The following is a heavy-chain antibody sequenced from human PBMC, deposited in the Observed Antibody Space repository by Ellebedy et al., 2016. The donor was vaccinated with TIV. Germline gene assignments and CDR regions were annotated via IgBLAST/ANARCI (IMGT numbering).Heavy chain of an antibody. J-gene: IGHJ5*02. CDR2: IYQDGSTQ. V-gene: IGHV3-7*01. Sequence: PGGSLRLSCVASGFSFRSYWMSWVRQAPGKGLEWVANIYQDGSTQYYVDSVKGRFTISRDNAKHSLFLQMNSLRVEDTAVYYCARRGSYGDYAVQVNSWFDRWGRGTLVSVSS. CDR3: ARRGSYGDYAVQVNSWFDR. D-gene: IGHD3-16*01. CDR1: GFSFRSYW.